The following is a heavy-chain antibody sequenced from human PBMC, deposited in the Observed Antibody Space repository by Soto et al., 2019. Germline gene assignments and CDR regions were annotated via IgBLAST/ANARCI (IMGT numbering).Heavy chain of an antibody. CDR3: AKISTTSYFDF. V-gene: IGHV3-72*01. D-gene: IGHD4-17*01. CDR2: IRKRENSYTT. CDR1: GFTFSNHY. Sequence: GGSLRLSCAASGFTFSNHYMDWVRQVPGKGLEWVGRIRKRENSYTTEYAASVKGRFTISRDDSKNSMYLQMSSLKTEDTAVYFCAKISTTSYFDFWGQGTLVTVSS. J-gene: IGHJ4*02.